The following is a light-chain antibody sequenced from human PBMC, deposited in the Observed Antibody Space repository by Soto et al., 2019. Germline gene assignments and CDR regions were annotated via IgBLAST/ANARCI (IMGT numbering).Light chain of an antibody. CDR2: DVS. Sequence: QSVLTQPASVTGSPAQSITISCTGTGSDVGGYNYVSWYQQHPGKAPKLMIIDVSNRPSGVSNRFSGSKSGNTASLTISGLQAEDEADYYCSSYTTSGTYVFGTGTKVTVL. CDR1: GSDVGGYNY. V-gene: IGLV2-14*01. CDR3: SSYTTSGTYV. J-gene: IGLJ1*01.